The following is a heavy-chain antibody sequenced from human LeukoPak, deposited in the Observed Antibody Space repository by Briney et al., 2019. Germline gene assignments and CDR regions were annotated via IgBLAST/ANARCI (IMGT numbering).Heavy chain of an antibody. D-gene: IGHD3-10*01. CDR1: GFTFSSYA. CDR3: ARSGPGRTAFDI. Sequence: GGSLRLSCAVSGFTFSSYAMSWVRQAPGKGLEWVSSISSISSSGVTTYYADSVKGRFTISRDISKNTLYLQMYSLRAEDTALYYCARSGPGRTAFDIWGQGTMVTVSS. V-gene: IGHV3-23*01. J-gene: IGHJ3*02. CDR2: ISSISSSGVTT.